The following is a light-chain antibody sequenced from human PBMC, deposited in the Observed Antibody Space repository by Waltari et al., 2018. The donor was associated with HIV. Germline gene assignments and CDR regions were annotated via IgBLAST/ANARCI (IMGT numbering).Light chain of an antibody. Sequence: IVMPQSPATLSVSPGERATLSCRASQSVRSNLAWYQQKPGQAPRLLIYGASTRATGIPARFSGSGSRTEFTLTISSLQSEDFAVYYCQQYDNWPPYTFGQGTKLEIK. V-gene: IGKV3-15*01. CDR2: GAS. J-gene: IGKJ2*01. CDR3: QQYDNWPPYT. CDR1: QSVRSN.